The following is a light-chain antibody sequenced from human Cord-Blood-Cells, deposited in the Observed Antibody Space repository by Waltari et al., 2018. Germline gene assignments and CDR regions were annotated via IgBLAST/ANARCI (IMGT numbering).Light chain of an antibody. CDR2: WAS. V-gene: IGKV4-1*01. CDR3: QQYYSTPYT. Sequence: DIVMTQSPDSLAVSLGERATINCKSSQSVLYSSNNKNYFAWYQQKPEQPPKLLIYWASTRESGVPDRFSGSGSGTDFTLTISSLQAEDVAVYYCQQYYSTPYTFGQGTKLEIK. CDR1: QSVLYSSNNKNY. J-gene: IGKJ2*01.